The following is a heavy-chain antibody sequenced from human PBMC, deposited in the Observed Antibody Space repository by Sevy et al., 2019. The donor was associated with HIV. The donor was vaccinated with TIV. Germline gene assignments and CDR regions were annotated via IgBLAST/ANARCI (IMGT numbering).Heavy chain of an antibody. CDR2: LYYGGSM. Sequence: SETLSLTCTVSGGSISGSTNYWGWIRQSPGKGLEWIGSLYYGGSMYLNPSLKSRVTTSVDTSKNQFSLKLNAVTAADTAVYYCVRNLTNYLYWYFDLWGRGALVTVSS. D-gene: IGHD2-8*01. CDR3: VRNLTNYLYWYFDL. V-gene: IGHV4-39*01. J-gene: IGHJ2*01. CDR1: GGSISGSTNY.